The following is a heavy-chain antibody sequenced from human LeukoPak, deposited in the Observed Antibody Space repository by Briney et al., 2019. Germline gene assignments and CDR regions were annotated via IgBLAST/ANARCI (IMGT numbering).Heavy chain of an antibody. CDR2: IYSGGST. CDR1: GFTVSSNY. J-gene: IGHJ3*02. D-gene: IGHD3-9*01. CDR3: ARRLPSRYYDTFAFDI. Sequence: GGSLRLSCAASGFTVSSNYMSWVRQAPGKGLEWVSVIYSGGSTYYADSVKGRFTISRHNSKNTLYLQMNSLRAEDTAVYYCARRLPSRYYDTFAFDIWGQGTMVTVSS. V-gene: IGHV3-53*04.